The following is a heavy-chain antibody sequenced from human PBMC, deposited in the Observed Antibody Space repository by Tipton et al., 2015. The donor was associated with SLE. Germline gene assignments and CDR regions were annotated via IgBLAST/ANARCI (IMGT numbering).Heavy chain of an antibody. CDR1: GYIFTDYY. Sequence: QVQLVQSGAEVKKPGASVKVSCKASGYIFTDYYIHWVRQAPGQGPEWMGRVNPNSGGADFAQKFQGRVTMTTYTSTSTAYMELRSLRSDDTAVYYCAREVYSGSYYYYYGMDVWGQGTTVTISS. V-gene: IGHV1-2*06. J-gene: IGHJ6*02. D-gene: IGHD3-10*01. CDR2: VNPNSGGA. CDR3: AREVYSGSYYYYYGMDV.